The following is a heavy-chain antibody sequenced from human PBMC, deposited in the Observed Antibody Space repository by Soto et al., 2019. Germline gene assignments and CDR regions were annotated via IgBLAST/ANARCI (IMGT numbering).Heavy chain of an antibody. Sequence: SETLSLTCTVSGASISSYYWSWIRQPPGKGLEWIGYIYYSGSTNYNPSLKSRVTISVDTSKNQFSLKLSSVTAADTAVYYCARDTYYSDSSGPNWFDPWGQGTQGTVSS. V-gene: IGHV4-59*01. CDR2: IYYSGST. CDR3: ARDTYYSDSSGPNWFDP. CDR1: GASISSYY. J-gene: IGHJ5*02. D-gene: IGHD3-22*01.